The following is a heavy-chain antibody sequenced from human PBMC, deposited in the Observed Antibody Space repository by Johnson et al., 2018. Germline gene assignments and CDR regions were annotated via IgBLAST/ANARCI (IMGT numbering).Heavy chain of an antibody. CDR1: GGSISSYY. Sequence: QVQLQESGPGLVKPSETLSLTCTVSGGSISSYYWSWIRQPPGKGLEWIGYIYYSGSTNYNPSLKSRVTISVDTSKNQFSLKMSSVTAADTAVYYCARHIVVVPYYYGMDVWGQGTTVTVSS. J-gene: IGHJ6*02. D-gene: IGHD2-2*01. V-gene: IGHV4-59*01. CDR3: ARHIVVVPYYYGMDV. CDR2: IYYSGST.